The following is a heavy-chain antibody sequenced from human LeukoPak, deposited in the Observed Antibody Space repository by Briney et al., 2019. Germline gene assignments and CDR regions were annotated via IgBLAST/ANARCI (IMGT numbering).Heavy chain of an antibody. V-gene: IGHV3-7*04. CDR3: ARYHFYYGSGSYSN. D-gene: IGHD3-10*01. CDR1: GLTFSIYW. J-gene: IGHJ4*02. CDR2: IKQDGSEK. Sequence: GGSLRLSCAASGLTFSIYWMSWVRQAPGKGLEWVANIKQDGSEKYYVDSVKGRFTISRDNAKNSLYLQMNSLRVEDTAVYYCARYHFYYGSGSYSNWGQGTLVTVSS.